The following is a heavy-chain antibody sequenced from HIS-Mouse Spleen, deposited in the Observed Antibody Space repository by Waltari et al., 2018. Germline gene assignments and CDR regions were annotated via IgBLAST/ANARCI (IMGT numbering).Heavy chain of an antibody. CDR1: GGSISSRSYY. Sequence: QLQLQESGPGLVKPSETLARTCTVSGGSISSRSYYWGWYRQPPGKGVGWIGSIYYSGSTYYNPSLKSRVTISVDTSKNQFSLKLSSVTAADTAVYYCAREIPYSSSWYDWYFDLWGRGTLVTVSS. J-gene: IGHJ2*01. CDR3: AREIPYSSSWYDWYFDL. V-gene: IGHV4-39*07. CDR2: IYYSGST. D-gene: IGHD6-13*01.